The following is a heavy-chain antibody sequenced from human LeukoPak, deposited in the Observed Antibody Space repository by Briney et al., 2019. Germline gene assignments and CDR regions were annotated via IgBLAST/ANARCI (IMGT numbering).Heavy chain of an antibody. CDR2: IYYSGRT. D-gene: IGHD6-6*01. J-gene: IGHJ4*02. CDR1: GGSISSSSYS. Sequence: SETLSLTCTVSGGSISSSSYSWGWISQPPGKGLEWIGSIYYSGRTYSNPPLKSRVTISVDSSKNHFSLKLTSVTAADTAVYYCARHGGGAARGLDYWGQGTLVTVSS. CDR3: ARHGGGAARGLDY. V-gene: IGHV4-39*01.